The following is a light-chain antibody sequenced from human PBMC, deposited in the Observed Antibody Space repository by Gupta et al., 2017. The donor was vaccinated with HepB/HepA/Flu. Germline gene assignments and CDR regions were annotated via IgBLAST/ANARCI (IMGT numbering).Light chain of an antibody. Sequence: QPVLTQPPSASGTPGQRVTISCSGSSSNIGNDNAYWYQPLPGTAPKLLIYNDNQRPSGVPARFSGSKSGTTASLAISGLRAEDEADYYCVGWDDSLSGYVFGAGTKVTVL. J-gene: IGLJ1*01. V-gene: IGLV1-47*02. CDR2: NDN. CDR1: SSNIGNDN. CDR3: VGWDDSLSGYV.